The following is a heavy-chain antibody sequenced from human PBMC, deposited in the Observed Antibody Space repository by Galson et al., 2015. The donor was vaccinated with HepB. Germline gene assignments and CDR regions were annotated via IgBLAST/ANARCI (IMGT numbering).Heavy chain of an antibody. CDR2: IIPIFGTA. CDR3: ARALESSSGYYPGGSFYYGMDV. Sequence: SVKASCKASGGTFSNYDFNWVRQAPGQGLEWMGGIIPIFGTAKYAQKFQGRVTIAADESTSTAYMELSSLRSEDTALYYCARALESSSGYYPGGSFYYGMDVWGQGTTVTVSS. D-gene: IGHD3-22*01. CDR1: GGTFSNYD. V-gene: IGHV1-69*13. J-gene: IGHJ6*02.